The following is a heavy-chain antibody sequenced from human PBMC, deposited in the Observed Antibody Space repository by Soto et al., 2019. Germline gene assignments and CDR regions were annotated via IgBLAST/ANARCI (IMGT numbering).Heavy chain of an antibody. CDR1: GGTFSSYT. CDR3: APTPKDTTMVRLDY. V-gene: IGHV1-69*02. Sequence: QVQLVQSGAEVKKPGSSVKVSCKASGGTFSSYTISWVRQAPGQGLEWMGRIIPILGIANYAQKFQGRVTITADKSTSTAYMKLSSLRSEDTAVYYCAPTPKDTTMVRLDYWGQGTLVTVSS. D-gene: IGHD5-18*01. CDR2: IIPILGIA. J-gene: IGHJ4*02.